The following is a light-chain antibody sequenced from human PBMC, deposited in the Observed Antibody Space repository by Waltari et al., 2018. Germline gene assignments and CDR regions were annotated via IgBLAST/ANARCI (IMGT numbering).Light chain of an antibody. CDR2: RDN. CDR1: KLEDKY. Sequence: SYDLTQPPSVSVSQGETASITCSGDKLEDKYVSWYQQKPGQSPVLVMYRDNMRPSGIPERFSGSNSGNTATLTISGTQAMDEADFYCQAWDDSTVIFGGGTKLTVL. J-gene: IGLJ2*01. CDR3: QAWDDSTVI. V-gene: IGLV3-1*01.